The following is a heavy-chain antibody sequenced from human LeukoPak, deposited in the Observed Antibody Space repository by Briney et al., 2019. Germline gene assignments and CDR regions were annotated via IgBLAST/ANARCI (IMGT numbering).Heavy chain of an antibody. V-gene: IGHV4-34*01. J-gene: IGHJ4*02. CDR1: GGSFSGYY. Sequence: SETLSLTCAVYGGSFSGYYWSWIRQPPGKGLEWIGEINHSGSTNYNPSLKSRVTISVDTSKNQFSLKMSSVTAADTAVYYCARGTLYSGWSYYLDYWGQGTLVTVSS. CDR3: ARGTLYSGWSYYLDY. D-gene: IGHD6-19*01. CDR2: INHSGST.